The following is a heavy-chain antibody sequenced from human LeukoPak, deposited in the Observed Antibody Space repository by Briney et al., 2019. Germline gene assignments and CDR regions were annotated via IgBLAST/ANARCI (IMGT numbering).Heavy chain of an antibody. Sequence: SETLSLTCTVSGGSISSGSYYWSWIRQPAGKGLEWIGRIYTSGSTNYNPSLKSRVTISVGTSKNQFSLKLSSVTAADTAVYYCARLSVVVPAGYPGGMDVWGKGTTVTVSS. D-gene: IGHD2-2*01. CDR2: IYTSGST. CDR3: ARLSVVVPAGYPGGMDV. V-gene: IGHV4-61*02. J-gene: IGHJ6*04. CDR1: GGSISSGSYY.